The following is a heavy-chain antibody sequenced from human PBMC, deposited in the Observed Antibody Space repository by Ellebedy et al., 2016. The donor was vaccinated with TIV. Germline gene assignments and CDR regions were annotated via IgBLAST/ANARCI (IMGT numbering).Heavy chain of an antibody. CDR3: AQGPDYMY. V-gene: IGHV3-30*18. Sequence: GGSLRLXXAASAFTFNSYAMSWVRQAPDKGLEWVAVISHGGSDKYYADSVKGRFTISRDNSKDTLFLQMNSLRAEDTAVYHCAQGPDYMYWGQGTLVTVSS. CDR2: ISHGGSDK. J-gene: IGHJ4*02. D-gene: IGHD4/OR15-4a*01. CDR1: AFTFNSYA.